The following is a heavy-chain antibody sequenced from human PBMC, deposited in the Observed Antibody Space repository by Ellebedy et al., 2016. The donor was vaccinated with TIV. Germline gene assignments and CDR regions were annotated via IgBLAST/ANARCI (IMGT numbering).Heavy chain of an antibody. CDR3: TSSDFDWLSDYDAFDI. Sequence: GESLKISXAASGFTFSNAWMSWVRQAPGKGLEWVGRIKSKTDGGTTDYAAPVKGRFTISRDDSKNTLYLQMNSLKTEDTAVYYCTSSDFDWLSDYDAFDIWGQGTMVTVSS. CDR2: IKSKTDGGTT. J-gene: IGHJ3*02. CDR1: GFTFSNAW. V-gene: IGHV3-15*01. D-gene: IGHD3-9*01.